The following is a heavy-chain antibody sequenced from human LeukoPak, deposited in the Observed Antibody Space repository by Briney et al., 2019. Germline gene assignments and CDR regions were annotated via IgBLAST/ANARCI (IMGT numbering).Heavy chain of an antibody. CDR3: AKDEGPLYYYGMGV. J-gene: IGHJ6*02. CDR1: GFTFSSYW. CDR2: ISGSGGST. V-gene: IGHV3-23*01. Sequence: PGGSLRLSCAASGFTFSSYWMNWARQAPGKGLEWVSAISGSGGSTYYADSVKGRFTISRDNSKNTLYLQMNSLRAEDTAVYYCAKDEGPLYYYGMGVWGQGTTVTVSS.